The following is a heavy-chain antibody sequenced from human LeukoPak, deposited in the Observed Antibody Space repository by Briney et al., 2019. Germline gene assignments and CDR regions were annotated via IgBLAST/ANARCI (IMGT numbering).Heavy chain of an antibody. J-gene: IGHJ3*02. V-gene: IGHV1-2*02. CDR3: ARTYYSDSRGMDDVFDI. Sequence: GASVTVSCKASGYTFTDYYMHWVRQAPGQGLEWMGWINPKSGGTNYSQKFQGRVTATRDMYISTAYMELSGLRSDDTAVYYCARTYYSDSRGMDDVFDIWGQGTMVTVSS. D-gene: IGHD3-22*01. CDR1: GYTFTDYY. CDR2: INPKSGGT.